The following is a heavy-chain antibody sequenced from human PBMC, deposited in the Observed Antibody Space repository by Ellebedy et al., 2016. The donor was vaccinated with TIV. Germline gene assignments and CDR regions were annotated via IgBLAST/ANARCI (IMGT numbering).Heavy chain of an antibody. CDR1: GFTFSTYW. CDR2: IKPDGSKT. V-gene: IGHV3-7*03. J-gene: IGHJ4*02. CDR3: AKFGYHALDY. D-gene: IGHD5-18*01. Sequence: GESLKISXAASGFTFSTYWMTWVRQAPGKGLEWVANIKPDGSKTWYADSVKGRFTISRDNAKNSLQLDMNSLKIDDTAVYYCAKFGYHALDYWGKGILVTVSS.